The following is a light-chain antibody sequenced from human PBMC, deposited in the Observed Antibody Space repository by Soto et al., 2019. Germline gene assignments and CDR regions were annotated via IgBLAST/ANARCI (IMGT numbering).Light chain of an antibody. V-gene: IGLV2-14*01. CDR1: SSDVGGYNY. Sequence: QSALTQPASVSGSPGQSITISCTGTSSDVGGYNYVSWYQQHPGKAPKLMIYGVTNRPSGVPNRFSGSKSGNTASLTISGLQAEDEADYYCSSYTRSTTLRVVFGGGTKLTVL. CDR2: GVT. CDR3: SSYTRSTTLRVV. J-gene: IGLJ2*01.